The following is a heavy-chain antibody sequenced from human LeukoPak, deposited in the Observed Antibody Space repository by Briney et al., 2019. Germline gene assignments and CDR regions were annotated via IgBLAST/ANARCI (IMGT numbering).Heavy chain of an antibody. D-gene: IGHD2-2*01. CDR3: TSRYCNRTNCYAFDYYYYMDV. Sequence: GGSLRLSCAASGFTFSGSAMHWVRQASGKGLEWVGRIRSKANSYATEYAASVKGRFAISRDDSKNTAYLQMNSLKTEDTAVYYCTSRYCNRTNCYAFDYYYYMDVWGKGITVTVSS. J-gene: IGHJ6*03. CDR2: IRSKANSYAT. V-gene: IGHV3-73*01. CDR1: GFTFSGSA.